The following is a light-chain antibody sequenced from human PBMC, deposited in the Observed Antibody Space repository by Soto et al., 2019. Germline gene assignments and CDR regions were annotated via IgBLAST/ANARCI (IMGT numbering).Light chain of an antibody. CDR1: SGDIGGYNY. CDR2: EVS. J-gene: IGLJ2*01. Sequence: QSALTQSASVSGSPGQSITISWTGTSGDIGGYNYVSWYQQHPDKAPKLMIFEVSNRPSGVSNRFSGSKSGNTASLTISGLLPEDEADYYCSSYTTSSTVAFGGGTQLTVL. V-gene: IGLV2-14*01. CDR3: SSYTTSSTVA.